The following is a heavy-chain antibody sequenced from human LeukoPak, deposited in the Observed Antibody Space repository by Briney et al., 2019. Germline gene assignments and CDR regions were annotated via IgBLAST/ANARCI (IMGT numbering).Heavy chain of an antibody. Sequence: ASVKVSCKASGGTFSSYAISWVRQAPGQGLEWMGRIIPILGIANYAQKFQGRVTITADKSTSTAYVELSSLRSEDTAVYYCARDSDVDIPYFDYWGQGTLVTVSS. CDR2: IIPILGIA. CDR3: ARDSDVDIPYFDY. V-gene: IGHV1-69*04. D-gene: IGHD5-12*01. CDR1: GGTFSSYA. J-gene: IGHJ4*02.